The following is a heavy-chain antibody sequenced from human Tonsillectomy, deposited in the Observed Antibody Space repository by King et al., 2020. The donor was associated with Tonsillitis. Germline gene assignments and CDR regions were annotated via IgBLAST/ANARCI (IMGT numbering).Heavy chain of an antibody. Sequence: VQLVESGAEVKKPGSSVKVSCKASGGIFSNYAISWVRQAPGQGLEWMGGIIPMFGTANYAQKFQGRVTITADESTSTAYMELSSLRSEDTAVYYCARDAYYYDSSGFFSFGAFDIWGQGTMVTVSS. D-gene: IGHD3-22*01. J-gene: IGHJ3*02. V-gene: IGHV1-69*01. CDR2: IIPMFGTA. CDR3: ARDAYYYDSSGFFSFGAFDI. CDR1: GGIFSNYA.